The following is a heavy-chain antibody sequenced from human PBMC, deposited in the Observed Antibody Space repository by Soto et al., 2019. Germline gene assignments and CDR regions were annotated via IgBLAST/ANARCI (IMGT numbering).Heavy chain of an antibody. V-gene: IGHV1-69*15. Sequence: PVTVSCKGSRGIFISFGITCVQQAHGQGLEWMGRIIPNYGVPNYAQNFQGRVTFKVDASTNTAHMELSGLRFEDTAVYYCATAGSRDINRGAYDIWGQGTMVAVSS. CDR2: IIPNYGVP. CDR3: ATAGSRDINRGAYDI. J-gene: IGHJ3*02. CDR1: RGIFISFG. D-gene: IGHD1-26*01.